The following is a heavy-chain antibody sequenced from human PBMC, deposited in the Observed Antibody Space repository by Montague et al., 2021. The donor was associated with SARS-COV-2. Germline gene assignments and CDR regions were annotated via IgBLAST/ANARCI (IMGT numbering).Heavy chain of an antibody. J-gene: IGHJ5*02. CDR1: GGSISSSSYY. V-gene: IGHV4-39*01. D-gene: IGHD2-2*01. CDR3: ARLKAPYCSSTSCYSASWFGP. CDR2: IYYSGST. Sequence: SETLSLTCTVSGGSISSSSYYWGWIRQPPGKGLEWIGSIYYSGSTYYNPSLKSRVTISVDTSKNQFSLKLSSVTAADTAVYYCARLKAPYCSSTSCYSASWFGPWGQGTLVTGSS.